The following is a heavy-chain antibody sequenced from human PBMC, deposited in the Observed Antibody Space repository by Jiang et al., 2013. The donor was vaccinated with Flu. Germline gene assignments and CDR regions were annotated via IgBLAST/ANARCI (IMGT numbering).Heavy chain of an antibody. CDR2: IYDSEGT. CDR1: GGSISSYY. Sequence: LLKPSETLSLTCTVSGGSISSYYWSWIRQPPGKGLEWIGYIYDSEGTDYNPSLKSRVTLSLDMSTNQVSLKVKSVTAADTAVYYCARRNDFDIWGQGTMVTVSS. J-gene: IGHJ3*02. CDR3: ARRNDFDI. V-gene: IGHV4-59*08.